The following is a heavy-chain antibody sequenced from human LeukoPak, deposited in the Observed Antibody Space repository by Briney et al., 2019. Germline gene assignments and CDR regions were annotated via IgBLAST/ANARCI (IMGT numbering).Heavy chain of an antibody. V-gene: IGHV4-34*01. D-gene: IGHD3-3*01. CDR3: ARGYRWSGYWRPFDY. J-gene: IGHJ4*02. CDR2: INHSGST. Sequence: SETLSLTCAVYSGSFSGYYWSWMRQPPGKGLEWIGEINHSGSTNYNPSLKSRVTISVDTSKNQFSLKLSSVTAADTAVYYCARGYRWSGYWRPFDYWGQGTLVTVSS. CDR1: SGSFSGYY.